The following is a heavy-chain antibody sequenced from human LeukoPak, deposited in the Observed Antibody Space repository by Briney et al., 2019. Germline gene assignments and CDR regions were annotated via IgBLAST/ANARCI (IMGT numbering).Heavy chain of an antibody. D-gene: IGHD3-22*01. CDR2: ISGTGGST. V-gene: IGHV3-23*01. Sequence: GGSLRLSCTASGFTFTSYATSWVRQAPGKGLEWVSVISGTGGSTNHADSVKGRFTISRDNSKNTLYLQMNSLRAEDTAVYYCAKESGDDSSGYYEVFDYWGQGTLVTVSS. CDR3: AKESGDDSSGYYEVFDY. J-gene: IGHJ4*02. CDR1: GFTFTSYA.